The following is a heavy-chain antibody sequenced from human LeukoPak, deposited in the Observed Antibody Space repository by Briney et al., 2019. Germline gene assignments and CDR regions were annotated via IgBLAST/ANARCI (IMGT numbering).Heavy chain of an antibody. V-gene: IGHV3-21*01. CDR1: GFTFSTYS. CDR3: ARDISGLGSPLDY. J-gene: IGHJ4*02. D-gene: IGHD3-10*01. Sequence: GGSLRLSCAASGFTFSTYSMNWVRQAPGKGLDWVSYISSSGRYIYYTDSVKGRFTISRDNAKNSLYLQMNSLRAEDTAIYYCARDISGLGSPLDYWGQGTLVTVSS. CDR2: ISSSGRYI.